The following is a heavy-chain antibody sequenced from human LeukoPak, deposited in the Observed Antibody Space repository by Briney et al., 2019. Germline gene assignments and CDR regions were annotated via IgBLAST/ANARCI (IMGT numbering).Heavy chain of an antibody. CDR2: FHTRGST. Sequence: SETLSLTCTVSRGSISSGNYYWSWIRQPAGKGLEWIGRFHTRGSTNYHPSLKSRVTILVDTSKNQFSLKLSSVTAADTAVYFCARDWGVEGRPGYMDVWGKGTTVTVSS. V-gene: IGHV4-61*02. D-gene: IGHD6-6*01. CDR1: RGSISSGNYY. J-gene: IGHJ6*03. CDR3: ARDWGVEGRPGYMDV.